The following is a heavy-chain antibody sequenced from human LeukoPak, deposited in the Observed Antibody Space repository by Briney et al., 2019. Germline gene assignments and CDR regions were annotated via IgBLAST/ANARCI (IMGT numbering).Heavy chain of an antibody. Sequence: SETLSLTCAVYGGSFSGYYWSWIRQPPGKVLEWIGEINHSGSTNYNPSLKSRVTISVDTSKNQFSLKLSSVTAADTAVYYCASLGGYYYDSSGYLHAFDIWGQGTMVTVSS. V-gene: IGHV4-34*01. CDR3: ASLGGYYYDSSGYLHAFDI. CDR1: GGSFSGYY. CDR2: INHSGST. J-gene: IGHJ3*02. D-gene: IGHD3-22*01.